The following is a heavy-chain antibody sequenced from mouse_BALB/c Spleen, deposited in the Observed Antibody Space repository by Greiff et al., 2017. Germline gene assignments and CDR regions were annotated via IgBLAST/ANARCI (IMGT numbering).Heavy chain of an antibody. CDR2: INPSTGYT. CDR1: GYTFTSYW. CDR3: ARSGGSSGYWFAY. J-gene: IGHJ3*01. Sequence: VQLVESGAELAKPGASVKMSCKASGYTFTSYWMHWVKQRPGQGLEWIGYINPSTGYTEYNQKFKDKATLTADKSSSTAYMQLSSLTSEDSAVYYCARSGGSSGYWFAYWGQGTLVTVSA. V-gene: IGHV1-7*01. D-gene: IGHD3-1*01.